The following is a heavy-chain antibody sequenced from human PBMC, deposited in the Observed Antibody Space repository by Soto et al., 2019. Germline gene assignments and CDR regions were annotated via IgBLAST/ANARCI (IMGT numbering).Heavy chain of an antibody. CDR3: ARLVAAAGTLGWFDP. D-gene: IGHD6-13*01. J-gene: IGHJ5*02. CDR1: GGSISSYY. CDR2: IYYSGST. Sequence: SETLSLTCTVSGGSISSYYWSWIRQPPGKGLEWIGYIYYSGSTNYSPSFQGQVTISADKSISTAYLQWSSLKASDTAMYYCARLVAAAGTLGWFDPWGQGTLVTVSS. V-gene: IGHV4-59*12.